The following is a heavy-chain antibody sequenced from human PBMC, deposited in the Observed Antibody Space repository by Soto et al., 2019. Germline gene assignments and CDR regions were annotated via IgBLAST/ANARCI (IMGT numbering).Heavy chain of an antibody. J-gene: IGHJ3*01. V-gene: IGHV3-30*18. CDR3: VKGDLDTAVVNSPDAFDF. CDR2: ISYDGDNK. CDR1: GFMFNDYG. Sequence: GGSLRLSCAASGFMFNDYGMHWVRQAPGKGLDWVAVISYDGDNKYYAQSVKGRFTISRDNSKNTLFLHMDSLRHEDTAVYHCVKGDLDTAVVNSPDAFDFWGQGTMVTVSS. D-gene: IGHD5-18*01.